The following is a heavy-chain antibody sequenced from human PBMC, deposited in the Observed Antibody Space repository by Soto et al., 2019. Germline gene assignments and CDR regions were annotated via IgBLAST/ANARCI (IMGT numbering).Heavy chain of an antibody. CDR3: ERDWYVEDYYYGMDV. V-gene: IGHV4-59*01. J-gene: IGHJ6*02. CDR2: IYYSGST. CDR1: GGSISSYY. D-gene: IGHD6-13*01. Sequence: PSETLSLTCTVSGGSISSYYWSWIRQPPGKGLEWIGYIYYSGSTNYNPSLKSRVTISVDTSKNQFSLKLSSVTAADTAVYYCERDWYVEDYYYGMDVSGQGTTVTVSS.